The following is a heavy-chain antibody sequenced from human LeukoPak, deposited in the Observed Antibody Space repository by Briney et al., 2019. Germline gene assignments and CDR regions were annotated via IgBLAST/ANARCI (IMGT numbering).Heavy chain of an antibody. CDR3: AKAPDSSGFPSYFDS. CDR2: LSDSAVSS. J-gene: IGHJ4*02. Sequence: GGSLRLSCAVSGFTFSTFAMNWVRQAPGKGLEWVSSLSDSAVSSYYADSVKGRFTISRDNSKNTLYLQMNSLRAEDTATYYCAKAPDSSGFPSYFDSRGQGTLVAVSS. CDR1: GFTFSTFA. D-gene: IGHD3-22*01. V-gene: IGHV3-23*01.